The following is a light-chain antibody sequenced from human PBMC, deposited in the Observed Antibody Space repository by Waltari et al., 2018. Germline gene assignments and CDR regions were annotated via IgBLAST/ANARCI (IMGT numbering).Light chain of an antibody. Sequence: QAVVTQAPSLTVSPDGTVTLTCASSTGVVTSSAYHYWFQQKPGQPPRTLIYDTSNKHPWTPARFSGSLLGGKAALTLSGAQPEDEAEYYCLLFYSGAEVFGGGTQLTVL. CDR3: LLFYSGAEV. V-gene: IGLV7-46*01. CDR1: TGVVTSSAY. J-gene: IGLJ2*01. CDR2: DTS.